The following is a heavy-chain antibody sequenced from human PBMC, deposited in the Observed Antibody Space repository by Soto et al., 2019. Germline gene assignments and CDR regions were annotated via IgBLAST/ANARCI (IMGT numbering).Heavy chain of an antibody. D-gene: IGHD5-12*01. CDR2: IFSSGST. J-gene: IGHJ4*02. CDR1: CGSINTFY. CDR3: AREGSYSAYNFAHGIQLWSFDF. V-gene: IGHV4-4*07. Sequence: PSETLSLTCTVSCGSINTFYWSWVRQPAGKGLEWIGRIFSSGSTSFNPSLESRVAMSVDTSKNHFSLNLSSVTAADMAVYYCAREGSYSAYNFAHGIQLWSFDFWGQGALVTV.